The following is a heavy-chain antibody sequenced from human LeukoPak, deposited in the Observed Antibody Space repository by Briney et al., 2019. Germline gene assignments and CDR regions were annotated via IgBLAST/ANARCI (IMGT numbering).Heavy chain of an antibody. V-gene: IGHV1-24*01. CDR2: FDPEDGET. D-gene: IGHD6-13*01. CDR3: ATAILPSIAAAVYYYMDV. Sequence: ASVKVSCKVSGYTLTELSMHWVRQAPGKGLEWMGGFDPEDGETIYAQKFQGRVTMTEDTSTDTAYMELSSLRSEDTAVYYCATAILPSIAAAVYYYMDVWGKGTTVTVSS. J-gene: IGHJ6*03. CDR1: GYTLTELS.